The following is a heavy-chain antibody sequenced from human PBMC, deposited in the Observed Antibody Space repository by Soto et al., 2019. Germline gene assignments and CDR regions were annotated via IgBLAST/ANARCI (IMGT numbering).Heavy chain of an antibody. V-gene: IGHV3-74*01. D-gene: IGHD2-2*01. CDR2: INSDGSST. Sequence: GGSLRLSCAASGFTFSSYWMHWVRQAPGKGLVWVSRINSDGSSTSYADSVKGRFTISRDNAKNTLYLQMNSLRAEDTAVYYCARLPNHCSSTSCYAYISPTEEYWGQGTLVTVSS. J-gene: IGHJ4*02. CDR3: ARLPNHCSSTSCYAYISPTEEY. CDR1: GFTFSSYW.